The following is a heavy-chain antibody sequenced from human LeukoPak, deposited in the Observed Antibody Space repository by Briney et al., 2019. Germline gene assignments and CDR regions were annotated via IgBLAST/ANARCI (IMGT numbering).Heavy chain of an antibody. Sequence: HPGGSLRLSCVASGFTFSSYYMHWVRQAPGKGLVWVSRIKSDGSVTGYADSVKGRFAISRDNAKNTMYLQMNSLRAEDTAVYYCARDWIDRGTFDPWGQGTLVTVSS. V-gene: IGHV3-74*01. CDR3: ARDWIDRGTFDP. D-gene: IGHD2-2*03. CDR1: GFTFSSYY. J-gene: IGHJ5*02. CDR2: IKSDGSVT.